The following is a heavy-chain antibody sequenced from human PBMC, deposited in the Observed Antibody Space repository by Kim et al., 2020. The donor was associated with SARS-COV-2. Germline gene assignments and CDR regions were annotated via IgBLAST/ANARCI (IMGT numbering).Heavy chain of an antibody. CDR3: ARVGTVDTAMVLGFDY. CDR1: GGSVSSGSYY. CDR2: IYYSGST. J-gene: IGHJ4*02. Sequence: SETLSLTCTVSGGSVSSGSYYWSWIRQPPGKGLEWIGYIYYSGSTNYNPSLKSRVTISVDTSKNQFSLKLSSVTAADTAVYYCARVGTVDTAMVLGFDYWGQGTLVTVSS. D-gene: IGHD5-18*01. V-gene: IGHV4-61*01.